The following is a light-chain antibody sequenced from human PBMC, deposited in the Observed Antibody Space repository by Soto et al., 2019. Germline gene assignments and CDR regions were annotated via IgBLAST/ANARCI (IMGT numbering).Light chain of an antibody. CDR1: QSLLHSNGYNY. Sequence: DIVMTQSPLSLPVTPGEPASISCRSSQSLLHSNGYNYLDWYLQKPGQSPQLLIYLGSNRASGVPDRFSGSGSGTYFTMKISRVEAEDVEVYYCMQALQTFTFGQGTRLEIK. J-gene: IGKJ5*01. CDR2: LGS. V-gene: IGKV2-28*01. CDR3: MQALQTFT.